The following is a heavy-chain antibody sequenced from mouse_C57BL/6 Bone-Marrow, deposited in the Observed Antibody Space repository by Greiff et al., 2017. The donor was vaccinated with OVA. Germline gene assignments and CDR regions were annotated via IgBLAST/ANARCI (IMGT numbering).Heavy chain of an antibody. D-gene: IGHD2-3*01. CDR2: ISSGGSYT. CDR1: GFTFSSYG. Sequence: EVKVVESGGDLVKPGGSLKLSCAASGFTFSSYGMSWVRQTPDKRLEWVATISSGGSYTYYPDSVKGRFTISRDNAKNTLYLQMSSLKSEDTAMYYCASIYDGYYGGFAYWGQGTLVTVSA. CDR3: ASIYDGYYGGFAY. V-gene: IGHV5-6*01. J-gene: IGHJ3*01.